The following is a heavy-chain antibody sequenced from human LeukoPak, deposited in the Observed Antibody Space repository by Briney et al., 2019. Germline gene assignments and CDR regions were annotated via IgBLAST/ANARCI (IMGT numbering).Heavy chain of an antibody. CDR2: IYYSGST. V-gene: IGHV4-61*05. Sequence: SETLSLTCTVSGGSISSSSYYWGWIRQPPGKGLEWIGYIYYSGSTNYNPSLKSRVTISVDTSKNQFSLKLSSVTAADTAVYYCARINTIMATFDYWGQGTLVTVSS. J-gene: IGHJ4*02. CDR3: ARINTIMATFDY. D-gene: IGHD5-24*01. CDR1: GGSISSSSYY.